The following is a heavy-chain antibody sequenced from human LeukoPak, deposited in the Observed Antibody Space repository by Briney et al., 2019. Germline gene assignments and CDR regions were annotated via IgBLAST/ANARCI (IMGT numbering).Heavy chain of an antibody. V-gene: IGHV4-59*08. Sequence: KASETLSLTCTVSGGSISSYYWSWIRQPPGKGLEWIGYIYYSGSTNYNPSLKSRVTISVDTSKNQFSLKLSSVTAADTAVYYCARHFPSGGYYPFDYWGQGTLVTVSS. CDR1: GGSISSYY. CDR2: IYYSGST. D-gene: IGHD3-10*01. CDR3: ARHFPSGGYYPFDY. J-gene: IGHJ4*02.